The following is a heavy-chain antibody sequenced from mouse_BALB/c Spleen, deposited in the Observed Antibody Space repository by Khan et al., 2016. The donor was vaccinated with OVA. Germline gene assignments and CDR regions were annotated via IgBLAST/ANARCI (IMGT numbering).Heavy chain of an antibody. V-gene: IGHV9-3-1*01. CDR1: GYTFTNYG. CDR3: TRPPHFSYVLVY. Sequence: QVQLKQSGPELKKPGETVKISCKASGYTFTNYGMNWVKQAPGKALKWMGWISPYTGEPTYADDFKGRFAFSLETSASTAYLQINNLKNEDTATYYYTRPPHFSYVLVYWGQGTSVTVSS. J-gene: IGHJ4*01. CDR2: ISPYTGEP.